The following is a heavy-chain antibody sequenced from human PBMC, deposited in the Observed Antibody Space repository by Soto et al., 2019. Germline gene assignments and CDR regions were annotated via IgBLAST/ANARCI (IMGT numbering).Heavy chain of an antibody. V-gene: IGHV3-53*01. Sequence: EVQLVESGGGLIQPGGTLRLSCVVSGFTVSSSNYMSWVRQAPGKGLEWVSVIYTGGTTYYADSVKGRFTISRDNSKNTLYLQMNSLRAEDTAVYYCHGYGYWGQGTLVTVSS. D-gene: IGHD5-12*01. CDR3: HGYGY. J-gene: IGHJ4*02. CDR1: GFTVSSSNY. CDR2: IYTGGTT.